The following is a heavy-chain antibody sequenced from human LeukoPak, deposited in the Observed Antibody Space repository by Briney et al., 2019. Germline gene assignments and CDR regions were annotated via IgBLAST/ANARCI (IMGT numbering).Heavy chain of an antibody. D-gene: IGHD4-23*01. CDR3: ARGRPHGNDY. Sequence: GGSLRRSCVASGFTFTSHWMTWVRQAPGKGLEWVANIREDGGEIYYLDSVKGRFSISRDNAKNTLYLQMNSLRVEDTAVYYCARGRPHGNDYWGQGTLVTVSS. CDR1: GFTFTSHW. J-gene: IGHJ4*02. V-gene: IGHV3-7*01. CDR2: IREDGGEI.